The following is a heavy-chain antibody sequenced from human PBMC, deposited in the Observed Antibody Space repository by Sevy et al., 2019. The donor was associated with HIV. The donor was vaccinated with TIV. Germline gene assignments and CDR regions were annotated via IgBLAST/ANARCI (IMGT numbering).Heavy chain of an antibody. V-gene: IGHV6-1*01. Sequence: KQSQTLSLTCVISGDSVSSNSAAWNWIRQSPSRGLEWLGRTYNRSKWYNDYAGFVKSRITINPDTPKNQFFLQLNSVTPEDTAVYYCARDLSFRFVHWGQGSLVTVSS. CDR1: GDSVSSNSAA. CDR2: TYNRSKWYN. CDR3: ARDLSFRFVH. J-gene: IGHJ4*02.